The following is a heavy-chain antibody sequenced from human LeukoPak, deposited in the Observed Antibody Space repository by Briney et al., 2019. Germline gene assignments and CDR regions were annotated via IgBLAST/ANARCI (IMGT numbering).Heavy chain of an antibody. V-gene: IGHV3-30*04. Sequence: PGGSLRLSCAASGFTFSSYEMNWVRQAPGKGLEWVAVISYDGSNKYYADSVKGRFTISRDNSKNTLYLQMNSLRAEDTAVYYCARVIQRATAMITFGGVIAPDYWGQGTLVTVSS. CDR3: ARVIQRATAMITFGGVIAPDY. D-gene: IGHD3-16*02. CDR2: ISYDGSNK. CDR1: GFTFSSYE. J-gene: IGHJ4*02.